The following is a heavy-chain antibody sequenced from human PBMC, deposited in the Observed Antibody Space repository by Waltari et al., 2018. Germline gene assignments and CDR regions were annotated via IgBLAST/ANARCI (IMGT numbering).Heavy chain of an antibody. D-gene: IGHD5-18*01. V-gene: IGHV4-61*09. CDR1: GGSISSGTFY. Sequence: QVQLQESGPGLVKPSQTLSLTCTVSGGSISSGTFYWSWIRQPAGRGLEWVGYIYTSWSTNNNPSLNSRVTISVDTSKHQFSLKLNSVTAADTAVYYCARDRGGYRYGRTFDYWGQGTLVTVSS. CDR3: ARDRGGYRYGRTFDY. J-gene: IGHJ4*02. CDR2: IYTSWST.